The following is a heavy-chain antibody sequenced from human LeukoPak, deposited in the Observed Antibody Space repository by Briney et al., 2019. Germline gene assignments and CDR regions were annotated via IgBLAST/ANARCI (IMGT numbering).Heavy chain of an antibody. D-gene: IGHD3-10*01. Sequence: PGGSLRLSCAASGFTFSSYAMSWVRQAPGERLGWVSAISGSGGSTYYADSVKGRFTISRDNAKNSLYLQMNSLRAEDTALYYCAKGLWFGERENWFDPWGQGTLVTVSS. CDR1: GFTFSSYA. V-gene: IGHV3-23*01. CDR2: ISGSGGST. J-gene: IGHJ5*02. CDR3: AKGLWFGERENWFDP.